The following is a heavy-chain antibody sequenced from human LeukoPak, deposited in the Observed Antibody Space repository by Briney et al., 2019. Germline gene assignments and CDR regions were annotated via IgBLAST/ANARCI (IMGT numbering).Heavy chain of an antibody. Sequence: ASVQVSCKASGYTFTNYDINWVRQARGQGLEWMGWMSPNSGDTGYAQKFQGRVTMTRNTSISTAYMELGSLGSEDTAVYFCARGRRYSGFDALGFWGQGSLVTVYS. CDR1: GYTFTNYD. D-gene: IGHD5-12*01. V-gene: IGHV1-8*01. CDR3: ARGRRYSGFDALGF. J-gene: IGHJ4*02. CDR2: MSPNSGDT.